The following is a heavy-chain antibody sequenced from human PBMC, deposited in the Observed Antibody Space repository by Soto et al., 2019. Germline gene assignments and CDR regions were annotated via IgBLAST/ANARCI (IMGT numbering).Heavy chain of an antibody. D-gene: IGHD3-10*01. CDR2: INHSGST. V-gene: IGHV4-34*01. Sequence: QVQLQQWGAGLLTPSETLSLTCAVYGGSFSGYYWSWIRQPPGKGLEWIGEINHSGSTNYNPSLKSRVTISVDTSKNQFSLKLSSVTAAVTAVYYCARKGSGSYYIPYYYGMDVWGQGTTVTVSS. CDR1: GGSFSGYY. CDR3: ARKGSGSYYIPYYYGMDV. J-gene: IGHJ6*02.